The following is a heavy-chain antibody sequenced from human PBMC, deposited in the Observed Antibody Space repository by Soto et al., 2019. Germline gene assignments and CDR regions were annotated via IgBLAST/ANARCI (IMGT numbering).Heavy chain of an antibody. J-gene: IGHJ4*02. V-gene: IGHV3-23*01. D-gene: IGHD6-13*01. CDR1: GFTFSSYA. CDR2: ISGSGGST. CDR3: AKPSFPMGAAAGTDFDY. Sequence: GGSLRLSCAASGFTFSSYAMSWVRQAPGKGLEWVSAISGSGGSTYYADSVKGRFTISRDNSKNTLYLQMNSLRAEDTAVYYCAKPSFPMGAAAGTDFDYWGQGTLVTVSS.